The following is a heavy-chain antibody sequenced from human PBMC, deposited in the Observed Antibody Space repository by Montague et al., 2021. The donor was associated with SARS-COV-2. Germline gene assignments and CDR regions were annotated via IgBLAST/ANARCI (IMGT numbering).Heavy chain of an antibody. CDR3: ARSSGWYSARSNYYYYCGMDV. CDR2: IYYSGST. Sequence: SETLSLTCTVSGGSISGYYWNWVRQPPGNGLEWIGYIYYSGSTNYNPSLRGRVTISVGTSKNQFSLRLSSVTAADTAVYYCARSSGWYSARSNYYYYCGMDVWGQGTTVTVSS. V-gene: IGHV4-59*01. CDR1: GGSISGYY. J-gene: IGHJ6*02. D-gene: IGHD6-19*01.